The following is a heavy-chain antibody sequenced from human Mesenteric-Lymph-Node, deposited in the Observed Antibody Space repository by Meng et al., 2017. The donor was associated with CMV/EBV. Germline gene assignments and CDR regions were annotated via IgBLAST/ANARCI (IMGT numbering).Heavy chain of an antibody. D-gene: IGHD6-6*01. V-gene: IGHV3-72*01. CDR3: ARIAALDY. CDR2: TKDKTVSFIT. CDR1: GFSINDHY. J-gene: IGHJ4*02. Sequence: LYCAASGFSINDHYMDWVRQAPGKGLEWVARTKDKTVSFITGYAASVKGRFSISRDASKNSLYLQMNSLRAEDTAVYYCARIAALDYWGQGTLVTVSS.